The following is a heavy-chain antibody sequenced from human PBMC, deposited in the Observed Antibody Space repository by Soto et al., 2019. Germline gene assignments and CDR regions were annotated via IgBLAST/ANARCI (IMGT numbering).Heavy chain of an antibody. CDR1: GFTFSSYS. Sequence: GGSLRLSCAASGFTFSSYSMNWVRQAPGKGLEWVSSISSSSSYIYYADSVKGRFTISRDNAKNSLYLQMNSLRAEDTAVYYCARDANQLLSTLLNNYFDYWGQGTLVTVSS. J-gene: IGHJ4*02. D-gene: IGHD2-2*01. CDR3: ARDANQLLSTLLNNYFDY. CDR2: ISSSSSYI. V-gene: IGHV3-21*01.